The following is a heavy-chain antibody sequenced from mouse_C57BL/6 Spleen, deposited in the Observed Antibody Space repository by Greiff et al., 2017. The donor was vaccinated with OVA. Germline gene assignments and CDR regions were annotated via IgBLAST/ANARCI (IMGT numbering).Heavy chain of an antibody. CDR1: GFTFSDYY. J-gene: IGHJ4*01. D-gene: IGHD2-4*01. Sequence: EVKLVESGGGLVQPGGSLKLSCAASGFTFSDYYMYWVRQTPEKRLEWVAYISNGGGSTYYPDTVKGRFTISRDNAKTTLYLQMSRLKTEDTAMYYCARYDYDYYYAMDYWGQGTSVTVSS. CDR2: ISNGGGST. V-gene: IGHV5-12*01. CDR3: ARYDYDYYYAMDY.